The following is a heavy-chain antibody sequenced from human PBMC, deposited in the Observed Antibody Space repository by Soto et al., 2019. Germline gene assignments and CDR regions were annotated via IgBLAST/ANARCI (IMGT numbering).Heavy chain of an antibody. D-gene: IGHD3-10*01. CDR2: IYPGDSET. J-gene: IGHJ5*02. Sequence: GESLKISCEGSGYRFTNYWIGWVRQMPGKGLEWMGIIYPGDSETRYSPSFEGRVTISVDTSINTAYVQWSSLQASDTAVYYCAEGGSGLYNWFDPWGQGTLVTVSS. CDR3: AEGGSGLYNWFDP. CDR1: GYRFTNYW. V-gene: IGHV5-51*01.